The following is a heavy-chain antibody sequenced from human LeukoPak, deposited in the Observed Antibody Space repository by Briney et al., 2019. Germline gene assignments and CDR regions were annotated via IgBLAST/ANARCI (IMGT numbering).Heavy chain of an antibody. Sequence: GGSLRLSCAASGFTFSSYAMSWVRQAPGKGLEWVSAISGSGGSTYYADSVKGRFTISRDNSKSTLYLQMNSLRAEDTAVYYCAKDARDSSGSYGFWFDPWGQGMLVTVSS. CDR1: GFTFSSYA. V-gene: IGHV3-23*01. D-gene: IGHD3-22*01. CDR3: AKDARDSSGSYGFWFDP. J-gene: IGHJ5*02. CDR2: ISGSGGST.